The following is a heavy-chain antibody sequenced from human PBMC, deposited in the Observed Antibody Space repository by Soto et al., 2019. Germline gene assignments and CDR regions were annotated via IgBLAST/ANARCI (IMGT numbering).Heavy chain of an antibody. V-gene: IGHV4-59*08. Sequence: PSETLSLTCTVSGGSISSYYWSWIRQPPGKGLEWIGYIYYSGSTNYNPSLKSRVTISVDTSKNQFSLKLSSVTAADTAVYYCARALRYFDWFRGGKDFDYWGQGTLVTVSS. CDR2: IYYSGST. D-gene: IGHD3-9*01. CDR1: GGSISSYY. CDR3: ARALRYFDWFRGGKDFDY. J-gene: IGHJ4*02.